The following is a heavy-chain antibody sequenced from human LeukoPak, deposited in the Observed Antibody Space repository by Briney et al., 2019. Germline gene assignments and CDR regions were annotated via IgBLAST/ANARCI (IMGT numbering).Heavy chain of an antibody. CDR1: GGSFSDYY. V-gene: IGHV4-34*01. CDR2: IHHSGST. CDR3: ARAPAPGDYYGMDV. Sequence: PSETLSLTCAVYGGSFSDYYWNWIRQSPGRGLEWIGEIHHSGSTNYNPSLKSRVTISVDVSKNHFALSLSSVTAADTAVYYCARAPAPGDYYGMDVWGQGTTVTVSS. D-gene: IGHD3-10*01. J-gene: IGHJ6*02.